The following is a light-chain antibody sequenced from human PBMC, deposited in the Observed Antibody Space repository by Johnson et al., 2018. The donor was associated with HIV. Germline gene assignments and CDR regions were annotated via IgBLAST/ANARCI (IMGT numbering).Light chain of an antibody. CDR1: SSNIGNNY. CDR2: ENN. Sequence: QSVLTQPPSVSAAPGQKVTISCSGSSSNIGNNYVSWYQQLPGTAPKLLIYENNKRPSGIPDRFSGSQSGTSATRVITGLQTGDEADYYCGTWDSSLNALVFGAGTRVTVL. J-gene: IGLJ1*01. CDR3: GTWDSSLNALV. V-gene: IGLV1-51*02.